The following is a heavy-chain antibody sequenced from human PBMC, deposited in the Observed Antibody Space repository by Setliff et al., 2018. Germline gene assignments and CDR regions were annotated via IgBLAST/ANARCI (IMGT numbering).Heavy chain of an antibody. J-gene: IGHJ4*02. CDR1: GVSIRGFY. CDR2: AFHTGKT. D-gene: IGHD3-3*01. CDR3: ARGGYNSRSGYSAYYYDY. V-gene: IGHV4-59*03. Sequence: SETLSLTCTVSGVSIRGFYWTWIRQSPKRGLEWLGYAFHTGKTDYNPCLMSRVIISIDMSRKQFSLKLSSVTAADTAMYFCARGGYNSRSGYSAYYYDYWGQGALGTVSS.